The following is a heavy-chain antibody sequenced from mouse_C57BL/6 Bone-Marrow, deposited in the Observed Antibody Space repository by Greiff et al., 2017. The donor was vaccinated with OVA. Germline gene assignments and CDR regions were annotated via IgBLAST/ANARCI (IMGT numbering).Heavy chain of an antibody. CDR2: IDPEDGET. CDR3: AVYDGYYPFDY. J-gene: IGHJ2*01. Sequence: EVQRVESGAELVKPGASVKLSCTASGFNIKDYYMHWVKQRTEQGLEWIGRIDPEDGETKYAPKVQGKATITADTSSNTAYLQLSSLTSEDTAVYYCAVYDGYYPFDYWGQGTTLTVSS. CDR1: GFNIKDYY. D-gene: IGHD2-3*01. V-gene: IGHV14-2*01.